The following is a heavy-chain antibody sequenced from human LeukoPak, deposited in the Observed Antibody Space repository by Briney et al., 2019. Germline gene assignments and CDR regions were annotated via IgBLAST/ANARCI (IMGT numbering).Heavy chain of an antibody. V-gene: IGHV3-21*01. CDR1: GFTFSSYT. CDR2: ISSSSSYI. CDR3: ARDRDIVATIALQYYYYGMDV. Sequence: GGSLRLSCAASGFTFSSYTMNWVRQAPGKGLEWVSSISSSSSYIYYADSVKGRFTISRDNAKNSLYLQMNSLRAEDTAVYYCARDRDIVATIALQYYYYGMDVWGQGTTVTVSS. J-gene: IGHJ6*02. D-gene: IGHD5-12*01.